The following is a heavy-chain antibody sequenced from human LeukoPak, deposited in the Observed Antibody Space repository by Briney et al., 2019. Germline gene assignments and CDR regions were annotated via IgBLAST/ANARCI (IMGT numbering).Heavy chain of an antibody. CDR1: GFTFSSYA. Sequence: GGSLGLSCAASGFTFSSYAISCVRQAPGKGLEWVSAISGSGGSTYSTDSVRGGFTISRDNSKNTLYLQMNSMSAEDTAVPYCAKWYSSSWYYYAYYCMDVWGQGTTVTVSS. V-gene: IGHV3-23*01. CDR2: ISGSGGST. D-gene: IGHD6-13*01. CDR3: AKWYSSSWYYYAYYCMDV. J-gene: IGHJ6*02.